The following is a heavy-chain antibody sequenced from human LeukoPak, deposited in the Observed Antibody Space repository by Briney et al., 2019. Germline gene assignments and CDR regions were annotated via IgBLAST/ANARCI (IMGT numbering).Heavy chain of an antibody. D-gene: IGHD4-17*01. CDR2: ISGSGVSS. J-gene: IGHJ6*02. CDR3: AKGVTTVRIYYHGMDV. V-gene: IGHV3-23*01. Sequence: TGGSLRLSCAASGFTFSSCAMSWVRQAPGKGVEWVSLISGSGVSSYYAPSVKRRFTISRDNAKNTLWLQMNSLRAEDTAVYYCAKGVTTVRIYYHGMDVWGQGTTVTVSS. CDR1: GFTFSSCA.